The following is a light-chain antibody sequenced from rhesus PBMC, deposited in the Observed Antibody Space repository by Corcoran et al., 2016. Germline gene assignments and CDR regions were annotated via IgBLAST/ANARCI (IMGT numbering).Light chain of an antibody. CDR2: RES. CDR3: QHHGNSPPS. V-gene: IGKV1-69*01. Sequence: DIQMTQSPSSLSASVGDRVTITCRASQGIRNWLAWDQQNTGKAPNLLFYRESNLKTGVPSRLSGSGCGTDFTLPINSLQPEAIATYYCQHHGNSPPSFGQGTKVEIK. CDR1: QGIRNW. J-gene: IGKJ2*01.